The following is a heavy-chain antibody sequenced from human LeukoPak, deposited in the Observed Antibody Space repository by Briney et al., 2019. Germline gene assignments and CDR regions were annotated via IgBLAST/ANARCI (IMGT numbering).Heavy chain of an antibody. D-gene: IGHD4-17*01. CDR1: GFTFSSYG. V-gene: IGHV3-23*01. J-gene: IGHJ4*02. Sequence: GGSLRLSCAASGFTFSSYGMSWVRQAPGKGLEWVSAISGSGGSTYYAGSVKGRFTISRDNSKNTLYLQMNSLRAEDTAVYYCAKDGGYTVTIGRSDYWGQGTLVTVSS. CDR3: AKDGGYTVTIGRSDY. CDR2: ISGSGGST.